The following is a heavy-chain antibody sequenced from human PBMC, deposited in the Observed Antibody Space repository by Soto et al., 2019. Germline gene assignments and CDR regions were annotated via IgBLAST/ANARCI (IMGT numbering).Heavy chain of an antibody. Sequence: EVQLVESGGGLVQPGGSLRLSCSASGFTFSSYDMHWVRQGPGKGLEWVSAIGTAGDTNYAGSVKGRFTISRENAKNSLYLQMTSLGAGDTAIYFCARAIGPTLFDYWGQGTLVTVSS. CDR3: ARAIGPTLFDY. D-gene: IGHD3-22*01. CDR1: GFTFSSYD. V-gene: IGHV3-13*04. J-gene: IGHJ4*02. CDR2: IGTAGDT.